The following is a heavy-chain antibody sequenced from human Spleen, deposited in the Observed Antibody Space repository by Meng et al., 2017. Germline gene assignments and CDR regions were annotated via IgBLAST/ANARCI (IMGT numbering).Heavy chain of an antibody. CDR1: GGSISNSGYY. CDR2: IGHSGIT. J-gene: IGHJ5*02. D-gene: IGHD6-19*01. Sequence: QLQLQESGPGLVKPSETLSLTCTVSGGSISNSGYYWGWIRQPPGKGLEWIGSIGHSGITYYTPSLKSRVTVSIDTSKSQSSLKLTSVTAADTAVYYCVRSSGWVRTGFDPWGQGTLVTVSS. CDR3: VRSSGWVRTGFDP. V-gene: IGHV4-39*01.